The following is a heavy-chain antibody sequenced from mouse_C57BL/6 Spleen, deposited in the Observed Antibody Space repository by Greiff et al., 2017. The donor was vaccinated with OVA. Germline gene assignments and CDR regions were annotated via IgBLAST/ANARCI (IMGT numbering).Heavy chain of an antibody. D-gene: IGHD1-1*01. CDR2: INPSNGGT. Sequence: VQLQQPGTELVKPGASVKLSCKASGYTFTSYWMHWVKQRPGQGLEWIGNINPSNGGTNYNEKFKSKATLTVDKSSSTAYMQLSSLTSEDSAVYYCARKNYGSSYRYVDVWGTGTTVTVSS. V-gene: IGHV1-53*01. CDR1: GYTFTSYW. J-gene: IGHJ1*03. CDR3: ARKNYGSSYRYVDV.